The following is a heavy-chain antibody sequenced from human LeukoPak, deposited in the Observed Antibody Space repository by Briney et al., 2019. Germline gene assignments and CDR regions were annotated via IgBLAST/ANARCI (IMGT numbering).Heavy chain of an antibody. CDR2: IYYSGTP. CDR3: ARHLVGATDY. D-gene: IGHD1-26*01. V-gene: IGHV4-39*01. J-gene: IGHJ4*02. CDR1: GGSISSSSYY. Sequence: PSETLSLTCTVSGGSISSSSYYWGWIRQPPGKGVEWIAIIYYSGTPSYHPSLKSPVTISVDTSKNQFSLKLSSVTAADTAVYYCARHLVGATDYWGQGTLVTVSS.